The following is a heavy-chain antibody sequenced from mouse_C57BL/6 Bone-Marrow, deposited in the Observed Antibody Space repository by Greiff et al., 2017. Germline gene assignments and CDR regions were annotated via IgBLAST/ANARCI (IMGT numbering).Heavy chain of an antibody. D-gene: IGHD2-3*01. CDR2: INSDGGST. CDR1: EYEFPSHD. Sequence: EVQGVESGGGLVQPGESLKLSCESNEYEFPSHDMSWVRKTPEKRLELVAAINSDGGSTYYPDTMERRFIISRDNTKKTLYLQMRSLRSEDTALYYCARQMMVTTNYYAMDYWGQGASVTVSS. V-gene: IGHV5-2*01. J-gene: IGHJ4*01. CDR3: ARQMMVTTNYYAMDY.